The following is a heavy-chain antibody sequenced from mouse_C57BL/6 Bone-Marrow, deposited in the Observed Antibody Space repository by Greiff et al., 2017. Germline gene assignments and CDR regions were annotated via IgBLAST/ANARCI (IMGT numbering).Heavy chain of an antibody. CDR2: ISNGGGST. CDR3: ARQLRPRGAWFAY. CDR1: GFTFSDYY. Sequence: EVQVVESGGGLVQPGGSLKLSCAASGFTFSDYYMYWVRQTPEKRLEWVAYISNGGGSTYYPDTVKGRFTISRDNAKNTLYLQMSRLKSEDTAMYYCARQLRPRGAWFAYWGQGTLVTVSA. D-gene: IGHD3-2*02. V-gene: IGHV5-12*01. J-gene: IGHJ3*01.